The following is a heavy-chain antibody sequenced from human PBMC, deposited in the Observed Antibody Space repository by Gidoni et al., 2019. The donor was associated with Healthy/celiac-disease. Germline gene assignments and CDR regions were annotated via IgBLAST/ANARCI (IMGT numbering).Heavy chain of an antibody. Sequence: QVQLQESGPGLVKPSETLSLTCTVSGGSISSYYWSWIRQPPGKGLEWIGYIYYSGSTNYNPSLKSRVTISVDTSKNQFSLKLSSVTAADTAVYYCARHLVVVTPVNAFDIWGQGTMVTVSS. J-gene: IGHJ3*02. CDR1: GGSISSYY. V-gene: IGHV4-59*01. D-gene: IGHD2-21*02. CDR2: IYYSGST. CDR3: ARHLVVVTPVNAFDI.